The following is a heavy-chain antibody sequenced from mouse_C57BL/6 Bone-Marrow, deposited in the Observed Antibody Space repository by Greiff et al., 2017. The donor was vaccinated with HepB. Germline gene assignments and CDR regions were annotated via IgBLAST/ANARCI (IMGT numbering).Heavy chain of an antibody. Sequence: QVQLQQSGAELAKPGASVKLSCKASGYTFTSYWMHWVKQRPGQGLEWIGYINPSSGYTKYNQKFKDKATLTADKSSITAYMQLSSLTYEDSAVYYCASYSNPDYWGQGTTLTVSS. CDR3: ASYSNPDY. CDR2: INPSSGYT. V-gene: IGHV1-7*01. CDR1: GYTFTSYW. J-gene: IGHJ2*01. D-gene: IGHD2-5*01.